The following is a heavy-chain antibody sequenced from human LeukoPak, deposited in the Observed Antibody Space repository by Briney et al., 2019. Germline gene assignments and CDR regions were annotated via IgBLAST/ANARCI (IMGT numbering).Heavy chain of an antibody. V-gene: IGHV3-7*05. D-gene: IGHD6-19*01. J-gene: IGHJ4*02. CDR3: ARGRLSRAVAGSGGYYFDY. CDR2: IKQDRSEK. CDR1: RFTFNSYW. Sequence: GLAERLPHAASRFTFNSYWMIWVRQAPRKGREWVANIKQDRSEKYYVDSARGRFTISRDNAKNSLYLKMNSLRAEDTAVYYCARGRLSRAVAGSGGYYFDYWGQGTLVTVSS.